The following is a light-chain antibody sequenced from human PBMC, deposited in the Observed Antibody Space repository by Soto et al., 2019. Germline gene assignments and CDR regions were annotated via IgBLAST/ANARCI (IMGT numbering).Light chain of an antibody. CDR1: QTIMTY. J-gene: IGKJ5*01. CDR2: DAS. V-gene: IGKV1-33*01. CDR3: QQYDNLPIT. Sequence: DIQMTQSPSSLSASVVDEVTITCRASQTIMTYLNWYQLKPGKPPRLLIYDASNLETGVPSRFSGSGSGTDFTFTISSLQPEDIATYYCQQYDNLPITFGQGTRLEIK.